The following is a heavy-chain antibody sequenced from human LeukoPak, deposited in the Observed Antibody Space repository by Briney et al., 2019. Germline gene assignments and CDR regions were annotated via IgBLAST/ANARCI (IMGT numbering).Heavy chain of an antibody. CDR2: IYYSGST. Sequence: SETLSLTCTVSGGSISSYYWSWIRQPPGKGLEWIGYIYYSGSTNYNPSLKSRVTISVDTSKNQFSLKLSSVTAADTAVYYCVRGDSSSWYLRAFDISGEGAMVTVSS. CDR3: VRGDSSSWYLRAFDI. D-gene: IGHD6-13*01. CDR1: GGSISSYY. J-gene: IGHJ3*02. V-gene: IGHV4-59*01.